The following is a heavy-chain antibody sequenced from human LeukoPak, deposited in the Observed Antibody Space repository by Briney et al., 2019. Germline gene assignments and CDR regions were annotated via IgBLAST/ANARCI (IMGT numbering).Heavy chain of an antibody. Sequence: PGKSLRLSCAASGFTFRDYAMHWVHQAAGKGLEWVAVISHDGATTSYEDSVKGRFTISRDNSKNTLYLQMNSLSAEDTAVYYCAKDDYGMDVWGQGTTVTVSS. V-gene: IGHV3-30*04. CDR3: AKDDYGMDV. J-gene: IGHJ6*02. CDR1: GFTFRDYA. CDR2: ISHDGATT.